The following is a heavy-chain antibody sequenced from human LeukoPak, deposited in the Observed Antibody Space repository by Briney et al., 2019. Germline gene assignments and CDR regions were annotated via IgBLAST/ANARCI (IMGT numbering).Heavy chain of an antibody. CDR3: ARYVVYGSGKYYFDY. D-gene: IGHD3-10*01. V-gene: IGHV4-39*01. CDR2: INYSGST. Sequence: PSETLSLTCTVSGGSVSSTTYYWSWIRQPPGKGLEWIASINYSGSTYYNPSLKSRVTVSVDTSENQFSLKLSSVTAADTAVYYCARYVVYGSGKYYFDYWGQGTLVTVSS. CDR1: GGSVSSTTYY. J-gene: IGHJ4*02.